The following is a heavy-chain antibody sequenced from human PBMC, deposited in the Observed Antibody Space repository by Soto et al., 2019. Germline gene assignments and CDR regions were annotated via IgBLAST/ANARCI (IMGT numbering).Heavy chain of an antibody. D-gene: IGHD5-18*01. CDR2: IDPSDSQT. J-gene: IGHJ4*02. CDR1: GYNFAVYC. Sequence: GESLKISCNGSGYNFAVYCITLVRQKPGKGLEWMGRIDPSDSQTYYSPSFRGHVTISVTKSITTVFLQWSSLRASDTAMYYCARQIYGSDTGPNFQYYFDSWGQGTPVTVSS. V-gene: IGHV5-10-1*01. CDR3: ARQIYGSDTGPNFQYYFDS.